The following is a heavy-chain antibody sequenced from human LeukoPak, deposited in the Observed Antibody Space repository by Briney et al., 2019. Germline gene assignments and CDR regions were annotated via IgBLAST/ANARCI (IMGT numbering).Heavy chain of an antibody. CDR2: IYYSGST. CDR3: ARKGGAGPFNWFDP. CDR1: GGSFSGYY. D-gene: IGHD6-19*01. J-gene: IGHJ5*02. V-gene: IGHV4-30-4*08. Sequence: SETLSLTCAVYGGSFSGYYWSWIRQPPGKGLEWIGYIYYSGSTYYNPSLKSRVTISVDTSKNQFSLKLSSVTAADTAVYYCARKGGAGPFNWFDPWGQGTLVTVSS.